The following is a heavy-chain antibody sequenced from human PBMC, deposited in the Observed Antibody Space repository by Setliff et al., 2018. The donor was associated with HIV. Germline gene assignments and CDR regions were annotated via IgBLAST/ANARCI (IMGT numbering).Heavy chain of an antibody. CDR1: GGSISSGTYY. J-gene: IGHJ6*03. Sequence: PSETLSLTCTVSGGSISSGTYYWSWVRQPAGKGLEWIGRIYTSGSTNYNPSLKSRVTISLDTSKNQFSLKLSSVTAADTAVYYCVRVGGGSWLGIHYYYYMDVWGKGITVTVSS. CDR3: VRVGGGSWLGIHYYYYMDV. V-gene: IGHV4-61*02. D-gene: IGHD2-15*01. CDR2: IYTSGST.